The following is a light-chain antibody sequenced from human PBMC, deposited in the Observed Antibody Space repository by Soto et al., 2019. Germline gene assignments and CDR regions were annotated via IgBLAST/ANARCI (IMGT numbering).Light chain of an antibody. CDR2: DAS. CDR3: QQRSNWPQIT. V-gene: IGKV3-11*01. CDR1: QSVSKY. J-gene: IGKJ4*01. Sequence: EIVLTQSPATLSLSPGERATLSCRASQSVSKYLAWYQQQPGQAPRLLLHDASNRATCIPARFSGSGSGTDFTLTISSLEPEDVGVYYCQQRSNWPQITFGGGTKVEIK.